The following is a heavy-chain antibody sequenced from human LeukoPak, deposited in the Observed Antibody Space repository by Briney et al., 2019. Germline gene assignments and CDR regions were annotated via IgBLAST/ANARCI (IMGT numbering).Heavy chain of an antibody. J-gene: IGHJ2*01. Sequence: GGSLRLSCAASGFTFSSYAMTWVRQAPGKGLEWVSSISGSGGSTYYADSVKGRFTISRDNSKNTLYLQMNSLRAEDTAVYYCAKDPGNNNWSYWYFDIWGRGTLVSVSS. CDR2: ISGSGGST. V-gene: IGHV3-23*01. D-gene: IGHD1-1*01. CDR3: AKDPGNNNWSYWYFDI. CDR1: GFTFSSYA.